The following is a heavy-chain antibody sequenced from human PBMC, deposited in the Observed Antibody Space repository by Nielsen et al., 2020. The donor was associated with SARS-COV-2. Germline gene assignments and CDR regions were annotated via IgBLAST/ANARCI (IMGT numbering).Heavy chain of an antibody. CDR1: GFTFSSYS. J-gene: IGHJ6*02. CDR2: IGVSGGGT. V-gene: IGHV3-23*01. CDR3: TRRVAGGTMDV. D-gene: IGHD6-19*01. Sequence: GESLKISCAASGFTFSSYSMNWVRQAPGKGLEWVSTIGVSGGGTYYADSLKGRFTISRDNSKNTLYLQMNSLGADDTAIYYCTRRVAGGTMDVWGQGTTVTVSS.